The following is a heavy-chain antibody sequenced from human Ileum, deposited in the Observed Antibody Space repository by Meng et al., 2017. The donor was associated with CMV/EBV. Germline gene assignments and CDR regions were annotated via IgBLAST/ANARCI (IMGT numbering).Heavy chain of an antibody. CDR3: ARLHDLWDYNWFDP. V-gene: IGHV5-51*06. J-gene: IGHJ5*02. Sequence: GGSLRLSCKGSGNTLTNYWIGWVRQMPGKGLEWMGIIYPGDPDTRYSPSFQGQVIISADKSMNTAYLQWSSLKASDTAMYYCARLHDLWDYNWFDPWGQGTLVTVSS. CDR2: IYPGDPDT. D-gene: IGHD3-3*01. CDR1: GNTLTNYW.